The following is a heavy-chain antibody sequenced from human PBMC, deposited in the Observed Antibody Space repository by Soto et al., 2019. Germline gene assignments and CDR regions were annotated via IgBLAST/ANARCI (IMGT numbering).Heavy chain of an antibody. J-gene: IGHJ3*02. D-gene: IGHD7-27*01. CDR1: GDRVSSNSAA. V-gene: IGHV6-1*01. CDR2: TYYRSKWYN. CDR3: ARVPHWGSDDTFDI. Sequence: SQTLSLTCDISGDRVSSNSAAWNWIRQSPSRGLEWLGRTYYRSKWYNDYAVSVKSRIIINPDTSKNQFSLQLNSVTPEDTAVYYCARVPHWGSDDTFDIWGQGTMVTVSS.